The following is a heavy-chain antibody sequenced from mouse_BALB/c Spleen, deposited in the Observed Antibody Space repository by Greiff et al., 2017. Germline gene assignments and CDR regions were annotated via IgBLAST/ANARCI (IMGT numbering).Heavy chain of an antibody. D-gene: IGHD2-3*01. CDR2: ISSGGSYT. CDR1: GFTFSSYG. V-gene: IGHV5-6*01. CDR3: ARHGAYDGYSRYFDV. J-gene: IGHJ1*01. Sequence: EVKVVESGGDLVKPGGSLKLSCAASGFTFSSYGMSWVRLTPDKRLEWVATISSGGSYTYYPDSVKGRFTISRDNAKNTLYLQMSSLKSEDTAMYYSARHGAYDGYSRYFDVWGAGTTVTVSS.